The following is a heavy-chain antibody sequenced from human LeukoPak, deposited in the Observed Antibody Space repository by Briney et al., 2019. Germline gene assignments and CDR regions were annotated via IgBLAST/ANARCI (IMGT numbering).Heavy chain of an antibody. Sequence: ASVKVSCKASGYTFTDYYMHWVRQAPGQGLEWMGWINPNSAATNYAQKFQGRVAMTRDTSISTAYMELSILRPDDTAVYYCARDRSADCSLDYWGQGTLVTVSS. CDR2: INPNSAAT. D-gene: IGHD2-21*02. J-gene: IGHJ4*02. V-gene: IGHV1-2*02. CDR1: GYTFTDYY. CDR3: ARDRSADCSLDY.